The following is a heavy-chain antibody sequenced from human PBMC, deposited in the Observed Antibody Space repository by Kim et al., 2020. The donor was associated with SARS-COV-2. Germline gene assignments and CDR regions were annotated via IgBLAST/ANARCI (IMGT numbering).Heavy chain of an antibody. CDR1: GGSISSSSYY. J-gene: IGHJ6*03. CDR2: IYYSGST. V-gene: IGHV4-39*01. CDR3: ARLGGPHSKEDHYDFWSGIFDYYYYMDV. D-gene: IGHD3-3*01. Sequence: SETLSLTCTVSGGSISSSSYYWGWIRQPPGKGLEWIGSIYYSGSTYYNPSLKSRVTISVDTSKNQFSLKLSSVTAADTAVYYCARLGGPHSKEDHYDFWSGIFDYYYYMDVWGKGTTVTVSS.